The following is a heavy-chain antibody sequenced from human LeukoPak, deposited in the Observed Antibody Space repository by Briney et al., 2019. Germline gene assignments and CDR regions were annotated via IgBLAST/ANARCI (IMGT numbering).Heavy chain of an antibody. CDR2: ICYSGST. V-gene: IGHV4-39*07. Sequence: SETLSLTCTVSGGSISSSPCYWGWIRQPPGKGLEWIGTICYSGSTYYNPSLKSRVTISVDTSKNQFSLKLSSVTAADTAVYYCARDHILTGHLNWGQGTLVTVSS. J-gene: IGHJ4*02. CDR3: ARDHILTGHLN. D-gene: IGHD3-9*01. CDR1: GGSISSSPCY.